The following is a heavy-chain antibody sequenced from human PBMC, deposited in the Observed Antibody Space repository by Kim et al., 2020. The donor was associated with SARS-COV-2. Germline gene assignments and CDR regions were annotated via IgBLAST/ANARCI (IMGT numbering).Heavy chain of an antibody. J-gene: IGHJ4*02. V-gene: IGHV3-53*01. Sequence: GGSLTLSCAASELIVSSNYISWVRQAPGKGLEWVASLQSGGSTYYADYAKGRFTISRANSKNTLYLKMKTLRAGDTAVYYCARDCRDDYFISWAQGTLV. CDR1: ELIVSSNY. CDR2: LQSGGST. CDR3: ARDCRDDYFIS.